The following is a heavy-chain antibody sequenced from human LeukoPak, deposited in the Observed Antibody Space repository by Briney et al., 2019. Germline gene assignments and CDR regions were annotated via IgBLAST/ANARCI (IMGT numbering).Heavy chain of an antibody. CDR2: ISAYNGNT. CDR1: GYTFTSYG. Sequence: ASVKVSCKASGYTFTSYGISWVRQAPGQGLEGMGWISAYNGNTNYAQKLQGRVTMTTDTSTSTAYMELRSLRSDDTAVYYCARDTTPGYCSGGSCLFDYWGQGTLVTVSS. D-gene: IGHD2-15*01. J-gene: IGHJ4*02. V-gene: IGHV1-18*01. CDR3: ARDTTPGYCSGGSCLFDY.